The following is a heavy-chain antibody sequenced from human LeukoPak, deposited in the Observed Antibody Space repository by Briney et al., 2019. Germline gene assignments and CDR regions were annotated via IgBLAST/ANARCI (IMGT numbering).Heavy chain of an antibody. CDR1: GGSFSGYY. V-gene: IGHV4-34*01. Sequence: SETLSLTCAVYGGSFSGYYWSWIRQPPGKGLEWIGEINHSGSTNYNPSLKSRVTISVDTSKNQFSLKLSSVTAADTAVYYCASRVVAGLTRAAKYNWFDPWGQGTLVTVSS. CDR2: INHSGST. D-gene: IGHD2-15*01. CDR3: ASRVVAGLTRAAKYNWFDP. J-gene: IGHJ5*02.